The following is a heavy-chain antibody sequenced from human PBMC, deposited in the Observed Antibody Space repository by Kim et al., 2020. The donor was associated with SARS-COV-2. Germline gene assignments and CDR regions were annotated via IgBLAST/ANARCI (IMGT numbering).Heavy chain of an antibody. D-gene: IGHD6-19*01. Sequence: SETLSLTCAVHGGSFSGYYWSWIRQPPGKGLEWIGEINHSGSTNYNPSLKSRVTISVDTSKNQFSLKLSSVTAADTAVYYCARGTRQWLVRGPYYYYLAV. CDR3: ARGTRQWLVRGPYYYYLAV. J-gene: IGHJ6*03. V-gene: IGHV4-34*01. CDR1: GGSFSGYY. CDR2: INHSGST.